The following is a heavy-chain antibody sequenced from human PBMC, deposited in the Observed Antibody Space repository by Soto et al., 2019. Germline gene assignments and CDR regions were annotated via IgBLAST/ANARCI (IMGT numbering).Heavy chain of an antibody. V-gene: IGHV3-74*01. D-gene: IGHD3-22*01. CDR3: VRWGIVVVPPTEPGGY. CDR2: INSDGSST. Sequence: EVQLVESGGGLVQPGGSLRLCCAASGFTFSGYWMHWVRHVPGKGLVWVSRINSDGSSTDYADSVKGRFTISRDNTKNTLYLQMNSLGAEDTAVYYCVRWGIVVVPPTEPGGYWCQGTLVTVTS. CDR1: GFTFSGYW. J-gene: IGHJ4*02.